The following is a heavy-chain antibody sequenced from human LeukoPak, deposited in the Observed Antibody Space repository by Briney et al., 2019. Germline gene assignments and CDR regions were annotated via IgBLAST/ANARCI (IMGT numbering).Heavy chain of an antibody. CDR1: GFTFSNAW. V-gene: IGHV3-15*01. D-gene: IGHD3-16*02. CDR3: TTAGVVVAATHDYPFGGVIDPSDY. J-gene: IGHJ4*02. Sequence: PGGSLRLSCAASGFTFSNAWMSWVRQAPGKGLEWVGRIKSKTDGGTTDYAAPVKGRFTISRDDSKNTLYLQMNSLKTEDTAVYYCTTAGVVVAATHDYPFGGVIDPSDYWGQGTLVTVSS. CDR2: IKSKTDGGTT.